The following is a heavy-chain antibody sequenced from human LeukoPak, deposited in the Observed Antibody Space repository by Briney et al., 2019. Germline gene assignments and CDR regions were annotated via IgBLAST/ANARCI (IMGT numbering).Heavy chain of an antibody. CDR3: AKEAPPRGLTENYYYYYYMDV. CDR2: IRYDGSNK. Sequence: GGSLRLSCAASGFTFSSYGMHWVRQAPGKGLEWVAFIRYDGSNKYYADSVKGRFTISRDNSKNTLYLQMNSLRAEDTAVYYCAKEAPPRGLTENYYYYYYMDVWGKGTTVTVSS. CDR1: GFTFSSYG. V-gene: IGHV3-30*02. J-gene: IGHJ6*03. D-gene: IGHD1-14*01.